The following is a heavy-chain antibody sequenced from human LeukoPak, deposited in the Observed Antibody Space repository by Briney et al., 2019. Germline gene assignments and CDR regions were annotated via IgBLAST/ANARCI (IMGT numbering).Heavy chain of an antibody. Sequence: GGSLRLSCAASGFTFSSYSMNWVRQAPGKGLEYVSAISSNGGSTYYANSVKGRFTISRDDSKNTLYLQMGSLRAEDMAVYYCARALTSYDSSGYSKDSLDYWGQGTLVTVSS. D-gene: IGHD3-22*01. J-gene: IGHJ4*02. V-gene: IGHV3-64*01. CDR2: ISSNGGST. CDR3: ARALTSYDSSGYSKDSLDY. CDR1: GFTFSSYS.